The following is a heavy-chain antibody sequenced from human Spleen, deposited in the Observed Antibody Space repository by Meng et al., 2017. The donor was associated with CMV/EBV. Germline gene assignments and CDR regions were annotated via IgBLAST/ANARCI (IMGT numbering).Heavy chain of an antibody. CDR2: ISSSSSYI. CDR3: AKEIEN. D-gene: IGHD2/OR15-2a*01. V-gene: IGHV3-21*01. J-gene: IGHJ4*02. Sequence: GGSLRLSCAASGFTFSSCSMNWVRQAPGKGLEWVSSISSSSSYISYADSVKGRFTISRDNARNSLYLQMNSLRAEDTAVYYCAKEIENWGQGTLVTVSS. CDR1: GFTFSSCS.